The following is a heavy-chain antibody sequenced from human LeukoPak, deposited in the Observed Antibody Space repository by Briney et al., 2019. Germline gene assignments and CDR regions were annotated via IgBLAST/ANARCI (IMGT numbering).Heavy chain of an antibody. J-gene: IGHJ4*02. CDR3: ARAPYFESSDPL. CDR2: IRQDGAER. Sequence: PGGSLRLSCAVSGFNFRDYWMSWVRQAPGKGLEWVANIRQDGAERYYVDSVKGRFTISRDNAKNSVYLEMNSLRVEDTAVYFCARAPYFESSDPLWGQGTLVTVSS. CDR1: GFNFRDYW. D-gene: IGHD3-22*01. V-gene: IGHV3-7*01.